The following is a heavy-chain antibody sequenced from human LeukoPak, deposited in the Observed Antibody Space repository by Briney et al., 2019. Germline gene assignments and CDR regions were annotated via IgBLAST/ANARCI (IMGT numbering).Heavy chain of an antibody. CDR2: IYPGDSDT. D-gene: IGHD1-1*01. CDR1: GYRFTTYW. V-gene: IGHV5-51*01. J-gene: IGHJ4*02. CDR3: ARASWKFVDPFYFAF. Sequence: GESLKISCKGSGYRFTTYWIGWVRQMPGKGLEWIGFIYPGDSDTRYSPSFRGQVTISADNSLTTAYLQWSSLKASDTAVYYCARASWKFVDPFYFAFWGQGTLVTVSS.